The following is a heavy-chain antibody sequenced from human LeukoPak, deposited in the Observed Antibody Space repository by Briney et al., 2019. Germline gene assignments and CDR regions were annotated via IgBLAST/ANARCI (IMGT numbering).Heavy chain of an antibody. CDR1: GFTFDDYA. Sequence: GRSLRLSCAASGFTFDDYAMHWVRQAPGKGLEWVSAISGSGGSTYYADSVKGRFTISRDNSKDTLYLQMNSLRAEDTAVYYCAKFRVGASRGDYWGQGTLVTVSS. CDR3: AKFRVGASRGDY. D-gene: IGHD1-26*01. V-gene: IGHV3-23*01. CDR2: ISGSGGST. J-gene: IGHJ4*02.